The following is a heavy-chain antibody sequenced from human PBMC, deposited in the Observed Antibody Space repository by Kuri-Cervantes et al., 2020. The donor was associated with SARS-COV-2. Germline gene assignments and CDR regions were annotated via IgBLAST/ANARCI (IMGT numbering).Heavy chain of an antibody. CDR1: GFTFSSYS. CDR2: ISSSRSYT. V-gene: IGHV3-21*01. J-gene: IGHJ4*02. Sequence: GESLKISCAASGFTFSSYSMNWVRQAPGKGLEWVSSISSSRSYTYYADSVKGRFTISRDNAKNSLYLQMNSLRAEDTAVYYCARDPSAVTPAYWGQGTLVTVSS. D-gene: IGHD4-17*01. CDR3: ARDPSAVTPAY.